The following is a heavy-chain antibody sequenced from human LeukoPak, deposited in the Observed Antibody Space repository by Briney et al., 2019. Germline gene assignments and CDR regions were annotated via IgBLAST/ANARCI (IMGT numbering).Heavy chain of an antibody. CDR1: GFTFSSYT. J-gene: IGHJ4*02. Sequence: PGGSLRLSCAASGFTFSSYTMNWVRQAPGKGLEWVSSISSSSSCIYYADSVKGRFTLSRDNAKNSLYLQMNSLRAEDTAVYYCARVRSWSGQEAYWGQGTLVTVSS. CDR2: ISSSSSCI. V-gene: IGHV3-21*01. CDR3: ARVRSWSGQEAY. D-gene: IGHD3-3*01.